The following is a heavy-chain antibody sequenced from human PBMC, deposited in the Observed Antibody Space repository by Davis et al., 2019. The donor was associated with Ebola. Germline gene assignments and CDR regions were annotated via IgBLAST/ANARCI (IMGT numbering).Heavy chain of an antibody. V-gene: IGHV3-21*01. CDR1: GFTFSGHN. Sequence: GGSLRLSCAASGFTFSGHNMNWVRQAPGKGLEWVSSISSGGFHISYADSVKGRFTMSRDNAKNSLYLQMNSLRAEDTAVYYCARAVYYYGSGSYSDYFDYWGQGTLVTVSS. CDR3: ARAVYYYGSGSYSDYFDY. CDR2: ISSGGFHI. J-gene: IGHJ4*02. D-gene: IGHD3-10*01.